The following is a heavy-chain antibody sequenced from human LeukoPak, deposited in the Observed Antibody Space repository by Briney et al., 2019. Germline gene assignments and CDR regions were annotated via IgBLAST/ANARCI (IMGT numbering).Heavy chain of an antibody. D-gene: IGHD6-13*01. CDR3: ARGRGRIAAAGTGYYMDV. CDR2: IKQDGSEK. Sequence: PGGSLRLSCATSGFTFSSYWMSWVRQAPGKGLEWVANIKQDGSEKYYVDSVKGRFTISRDNAKNSLYLRMNSLRAEDTAVYYCARGRGRIAAAGTGYYMDVWGKGTTVTVSS. J-gene: IGHJ6*03. CDR1: GFTFSSYW. V-gene: IGHV3-7*01.